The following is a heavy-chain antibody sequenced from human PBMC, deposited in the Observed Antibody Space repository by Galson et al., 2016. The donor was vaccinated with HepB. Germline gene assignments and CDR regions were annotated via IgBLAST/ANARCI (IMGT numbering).Heavy chain of an antibody. CDR2: IHAGNGNT. CDR1: GYIFTSYY. Sequence: SVKVSCKASGYIFTSYYIHRVRQAPGQRLEWMGWIHAGNGNTRYSQKFQGRVTITRDSSATTAYMEVSSLTSEDSAIYYCAKGAGGWYDYWGQGTLVTVSS. J-gene: IGHJ4*02. V-gene: IGHV1-3*01. CDR3: AKGAGGWYDY. D-gene: IGHD6-19*01.